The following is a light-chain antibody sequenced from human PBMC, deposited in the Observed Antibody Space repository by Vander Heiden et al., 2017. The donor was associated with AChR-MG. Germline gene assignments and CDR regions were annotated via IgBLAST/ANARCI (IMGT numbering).Light chain of an antibody. CDR1: SSNIGAGYD. CDR3: QSSDSSQTGSDV. CDR2: WNN. Sequence: QSVLTQPPPVSGAPGQRVTISCTGSSSNIGAGYDVHWYQQLPGTAPTLLSYWNNNRPSGVPDRFSGSKSGTSAYLAITGLQAEDEADYYGQSSDSSQTGSDVCGTGTKV. V-gene: IGLV1-40*01. J-gene: IGLJ1*01.